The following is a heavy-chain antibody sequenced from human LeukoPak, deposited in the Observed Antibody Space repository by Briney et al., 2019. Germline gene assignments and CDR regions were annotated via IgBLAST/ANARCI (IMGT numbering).Heavy chain of an antibody. CDR3: ATGEYSSGWYLY. CDR2: ISAYNGNT. Sequence: ASVTVSCKASVYTFTSYGISWVRQAPGQGLEWMGWISAYNGNTNYAQKLQGRVTMTTDTSTSTAYMELRSLRSDDTAVYYCATGEYSSGWYLYWGQGTLVTVSS. V-gene: IGHV1-18*01. CDR1: VYTFTSYG. J-gene: IGHJ4*02. D-gene: IGHD6-19*01.